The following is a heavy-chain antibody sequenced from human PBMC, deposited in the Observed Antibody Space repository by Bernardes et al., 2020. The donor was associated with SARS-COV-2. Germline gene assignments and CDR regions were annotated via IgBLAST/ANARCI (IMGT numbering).Heavy chain of an antibody. CDR3: ATGAGAGTPYYFDY. V-gene: IGHV3-15*04. D-gene: IGHD2-21*01. J-gene: IGHJ4*02. CDR1: ERTLSEAW. CDR2: IEGDADGGTT. Sequence: GGYLSPSCVVSERTLSEAWVRWVRHAPGKGLEWLGLIEGDADGGTTHYVAPVKGRFTISRDDSKTNVFLQMNSLKTEDTAVYYCATGAGAGTPYYFDYWGQGTPVTVSS.